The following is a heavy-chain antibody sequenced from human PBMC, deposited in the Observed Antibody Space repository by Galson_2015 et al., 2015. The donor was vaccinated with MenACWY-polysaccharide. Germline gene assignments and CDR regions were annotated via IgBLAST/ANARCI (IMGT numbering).Heavy chain of an antibody. CDR3: ARGNGSSILALYYYGMGV. Sequence: YADSVKGRFTISRDDSKNTLYLQMNSLKTEDTAVYYCARGNGSSILALYYYGMGVWGQGTTVTVSS. D-gene: IGHD2-15*01. V-gene: IGHV3-72*01. J-gene: IGHJ6*02.